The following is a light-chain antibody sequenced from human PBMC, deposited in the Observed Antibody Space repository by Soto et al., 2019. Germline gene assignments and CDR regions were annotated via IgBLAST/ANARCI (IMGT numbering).Light chain of an antibody. V-gene: IGKV4-1*01. CDR3: QQSYSMPRT. Sequence: DIVMTQSPDSLAVSLGERATINCKSSQSVLYSSNNKNYLAWYQQKPGKAPKLLIFAASSLQSGVPSRFSGSGSGTDFTVTISSLQPEDFATYYCQQSYSMPRTFGGGTKVDIK. J-gene: IGKJ4*01. CDR1: QSVLYSSNNKNY. CDR2: AAS.